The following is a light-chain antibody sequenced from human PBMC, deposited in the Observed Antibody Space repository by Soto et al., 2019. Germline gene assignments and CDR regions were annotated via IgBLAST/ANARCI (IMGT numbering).Light chain of an antibody. CDR1: QTISSW. CDR3: QHYNSYSEA. CDR2: KAS. J-gene: IGKJ1*01. V-gene: IGKV1-5*03. Sequence: DIQMTQSPSTLSGSVGDRVTITCRASQTISSWLAWYQQKPGKAPKLLIYKASTLKSGDPSRFSGSGSGTEFTLTISSLQPDDFATYYCQHYNSYSEALGQGTKVDIK.